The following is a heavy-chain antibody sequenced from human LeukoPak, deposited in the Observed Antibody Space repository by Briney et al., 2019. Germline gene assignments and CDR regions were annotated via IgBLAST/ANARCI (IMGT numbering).Heavy chain of an antibody. D-gene: IGHD3-10*01. CDR3: ARDLVVRGRWSWFDP. Sequence: GGTLRLSCEVSGFTFNSYVMSWVRQAPGKGLEWVSAISGSGGSIYYADSVKGRFTISRDNSKNTLYLQMNSLRAEDTAVYYCARDLVVRGRWSWFDPWGQGTLVTVSS. V-gene: IGHV3-23*01. J-gene: IGHJ5*02. CDR2: ISGSGGSI. CDR1: GFTFNSYV.